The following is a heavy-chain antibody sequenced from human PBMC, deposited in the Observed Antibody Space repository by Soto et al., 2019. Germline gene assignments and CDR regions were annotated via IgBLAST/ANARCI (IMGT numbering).Heavy chain of an antibody. CDR3: AKRGVDTFGLSY. V-gene: IGHV3-74*01. CDR1: GFTFSSFW. CDR2: INTDGSST. D-gene: IGHD3-10*01. J-gene: IGHJ4*02. Sequence: EVQLVESGGGLVQPGGSLRLSCAVSGFTFSSFWMHWVRQAPGEGLVWVSRINTDGSSTRYANSVKGGFTISRDNAKNTLYVQRNSLRAEETAMYYCAKRGVDTFGLSYWGQGTLVTFSS.